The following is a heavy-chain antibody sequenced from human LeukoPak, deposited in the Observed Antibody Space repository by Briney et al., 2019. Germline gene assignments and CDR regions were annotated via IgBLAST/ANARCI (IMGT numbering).Heavy chain of an antibody. D-gene: IGHD3-22*01. Sequence: ASVKVSCKASGYTFIGYYMHWVRQAPGQGLEWMGWINPNSGGTNYAQKFQGRVTMTRDTSISTAYMELSRLRSDDTAVYYCARGAGYYDAFDIWGQGTMVTVSS. CDR1: GYTFIGYY. CDR3: ARGAGYYDAFDI. V-gene: IGHV1-2*02. CDR2: INPNSGGT. J-gene: IGHJ3*02.